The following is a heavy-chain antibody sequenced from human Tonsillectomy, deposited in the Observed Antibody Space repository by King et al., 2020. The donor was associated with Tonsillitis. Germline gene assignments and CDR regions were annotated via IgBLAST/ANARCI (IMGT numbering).Heavy chain of an antibody. V-gene: IGHV5-51*03. CDR1: GYNFTSYW. D-gene: IGHD2-15*01. CDR3: ARRGGSYYSVYYYYYMDV. J-gene: IGHJ6*03. CDR2: IYPVDSDT. Sequence: VPLVEAGVEGKKPGESLKISCKGSGYNFTSYWIGWVRQMPGKGLEWMGIIYPVDSDTPYSPSFDGQVTISVDTSTSTAYLQWSSLKASDTAMYFCARRGGSYYSVYYYYYMDVWGKGTTVTVSS.